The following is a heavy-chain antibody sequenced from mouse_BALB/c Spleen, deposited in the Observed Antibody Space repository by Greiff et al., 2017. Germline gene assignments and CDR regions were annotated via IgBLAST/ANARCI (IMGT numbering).Heavy chain of an antibody. D-gene: IGHD3-2*01. CDR1: GYTFSSYW. Sequence: QVQLQQSGAELMKPGASVKISCKATGYTFSSYWIEWVKQRPGHGLEWIGEILPGSGSTNYNEKFKGKATFTADTSSNTAYMQLSSLTSEDSAVYYCARSGTARATAYWGQGTLVTVSA. J-gene: IGHJ3*01. V-gene: IGHV1-9*01. CDR2: ILPGSGST. CDR3: ARSGTARATAY.